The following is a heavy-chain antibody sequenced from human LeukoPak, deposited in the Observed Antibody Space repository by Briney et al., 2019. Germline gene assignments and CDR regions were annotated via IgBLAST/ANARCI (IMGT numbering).Heavy chain of an antibody. CDR2: ISGSGGST. V-gene: IGHV3-23*01. Sequence: GSLRLSCAASGFTFSSYAMSWVRQAPGKGLEWVSAISGSGGSTYYADSVKGRFTISRDSAKNSLYLQMNSLRAEDTAVYYCARQNGWELLAFDIWGQGTMVTVSS. D-gene: IGHD1-26*01. J-gene: IGHJ3*02. CDR1: GFTFSSYA. CDR3: ARQNGWELLAFDI.